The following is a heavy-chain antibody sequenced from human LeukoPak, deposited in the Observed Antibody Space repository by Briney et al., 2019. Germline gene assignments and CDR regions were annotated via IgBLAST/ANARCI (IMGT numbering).Heavy chain of an antibody. CDR3: ARGPPGSPSYDYVWGSYRYYPPPPDY. CDR2: IYNSGST. CDR1: GGSISSSSYY. V-gene: IGHV4-39*07. D-gene: IGHD3-16*02. Sequence: SETLSLTCTVSGGSISSSSYYWGWIRQPPGKGLEWIGSIYNSGSTYYNPSLKSRVTISVDSSKNQFSLKLSSVTAADTAVYYCARGPPGSPSYDYVWGSYRYYPPPPDYWGQGTLVTVSS. J-gene: IGHJ4*02.